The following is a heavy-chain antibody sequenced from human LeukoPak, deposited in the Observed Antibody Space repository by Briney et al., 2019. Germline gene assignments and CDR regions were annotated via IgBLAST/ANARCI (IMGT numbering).Heavy chain of an antibody. V-gene: IGHV3-23*01. CDR1: GFTFSSYA. D-gene: IGHD6-19*01. Sequence: PGGSLRLSCAASGFTFSSYAMSWVRQAPGKGLEWVSAISGSGGSTYNADSVKGRFTISRDNSKNTLYLQMNSLRAEDSAVYYCAKGRRAGTVGEYFQHWGQGTLVTVSS. CDR2: ISGSGGST. J-gene: IGHJ1*01. CDR3: AKGRRAGTVGEYFQH.